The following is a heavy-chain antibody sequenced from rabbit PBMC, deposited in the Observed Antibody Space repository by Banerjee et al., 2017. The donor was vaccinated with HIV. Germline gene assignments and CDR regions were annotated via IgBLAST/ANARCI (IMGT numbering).Heavy chain of an antibody. V-gene: IGHV1S40*01. Sequence: QQLVESGGGLVQPGASLTLTCKASGFSFSSGYDMCWVRQAPGKGLEWIACIYAGSSGSTSYASWAKGRFTISKTSSTTVTLQMTSLTAADTATYFCARDTYGYYTLNLWGPGTLVTVS. CDR3: ARDTYGYYTLNL. D-gene: IGHD1-1*01. CDR2: IYAGSSGST. J-gene: IGHJ4*01. CDR1: GFSFSSGYD.